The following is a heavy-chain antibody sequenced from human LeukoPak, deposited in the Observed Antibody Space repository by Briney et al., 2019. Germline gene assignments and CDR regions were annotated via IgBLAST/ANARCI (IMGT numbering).Heavy chain of an antibody. V-gene: IGHV4-59*01. CDR2: IYYSGST. J-gene: IGHJ2*01. Sequence: SETLSLTSTVSGGSISSYYWSWIRQPPGKGLEWIGYIYYSGSTNYNPSLKSRVTISVDTSKNQFSLKLSSVTAADTAVYYCAREASSDWYFDLWGRGTLVTVSS. CDR3: AREASSDWYFDL. CDR1: GGSISSYY.